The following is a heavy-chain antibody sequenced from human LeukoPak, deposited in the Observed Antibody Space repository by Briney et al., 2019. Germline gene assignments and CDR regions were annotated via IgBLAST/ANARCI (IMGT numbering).Heavy chain of an antibody. D-gene: IGHD2-21*02. CDR3: ARDRPCGGDCYYYDY. V-gene: IGHV3-53*01. CDR2: IYSGGST. J-gene: IGHJ4*02. CDR1: GFTVSSNY. Sequence: PGGSLRLSCAASGFTVSSNYMSWVRQAPGKGLEWVSVIYSGGSTYYADSVKGRFTISRDNSKNTLYLQMNSLRAEDTAVCYCARDRPCGGDCYYYDYWGQGTLVTVSS.